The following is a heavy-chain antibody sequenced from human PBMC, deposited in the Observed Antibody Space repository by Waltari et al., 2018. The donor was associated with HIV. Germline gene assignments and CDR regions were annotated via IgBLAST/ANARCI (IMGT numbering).Heavy chain of an antibody. Sequence: QVQLRESGPGLVKPSQTLSLTCTVSGGSISSGYYYWSWIRQPAGKGLEWIGRVYTSGSTNYNTSLKSRVTISVDTSNNQFSLKLSSVTAADTAVYYCARALDYYESGSFPWWFFDLWGRGTLVTVTS. V-gene: IGHV4-61*02. CDR3: ARALDYYESGSFPWWFFDL. J-gene: IGHJ2*01. D-gene: IGHD3-10*01. CDR1: GGSISSGYYY. CDR2: VYTSGST.